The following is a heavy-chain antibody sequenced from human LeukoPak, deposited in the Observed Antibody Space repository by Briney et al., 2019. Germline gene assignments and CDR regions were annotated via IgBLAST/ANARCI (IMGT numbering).Heavy chain of an antibody. J-gene: IGHJ3*02. CDR1: GYTFTGYY. CDR3: ARAEYCSSTSCYAGAFDI. Sequence: ASVKVSCKASGYTFTGYYIHWVRQAPGQGLEWMGWINPDSGGTNYAQKFQGRVTMTRDTSIRTAYMELSRLRSDDTAVYYCARAEYCSSTSCYAGAFDIWGQGTMVTVSS. V-gene: IGHV1-2*02. CDR2: INPDSGGT. D-gene: IGHD2-2*01.